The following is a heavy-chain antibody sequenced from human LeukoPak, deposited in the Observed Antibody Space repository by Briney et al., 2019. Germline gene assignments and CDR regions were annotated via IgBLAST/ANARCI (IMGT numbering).Heavy chain of an antibody. D-gene: IGHD4-17*01. CDR3: SRDSDYGDGFDP. V-gene: IGHV1-2*02. Sequence: GASVKVSCKASGYTFTGYYMHWVRQAPGQGLEWMGWINPNSGGTNYAQKFQGRVTMTRDTSISTAYMELSRLRSDDTAVYYCSRDSDYGDGFDPWGQGTLVTVSS. CDR1: GYTFTGYY. CDR2: INPNSGGT. J-gene: IGHJ5*02.